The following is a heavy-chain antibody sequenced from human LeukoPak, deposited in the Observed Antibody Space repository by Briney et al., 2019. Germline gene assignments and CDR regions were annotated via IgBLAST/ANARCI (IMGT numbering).Heavy chain of an antibody. Sequence: SETLSLTCAVYGGSFSSYYWTWFRQPPGKGLEWIGEINHSGSTNYNPSLKSRVTISVDTSKSQFSLKLNSVTAADTAVYFCARNGFWSGRLDYWGQGTLVTVSS. J-gene: IGHJ4*02. CDR3: ARNGFWSGRLDY. D-gene: IGHD3-3*01. CDR2: INHSGST. CDR1: GGSFSSYY. V-gene: IGHV4-34*01.